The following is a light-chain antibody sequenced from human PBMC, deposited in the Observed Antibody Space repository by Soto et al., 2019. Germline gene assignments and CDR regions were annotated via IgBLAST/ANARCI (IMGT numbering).Light chain of an antibody. V-gene: IGKV3-15*01. Sequence: IVMPHSPFTLSMSPGDRPPLSCRASQKVATNGAWYQQKPAQAPRLLIYGASIRATGVPARFSGSGSGTEFTLTIDSLQSEDFAVFYCHQATSGLRTFGRGTRVEV. J-gene: IGKJ1*01. CDR2: GAS. CDR3: HQATSGLRT. CDR1: QKVATN.